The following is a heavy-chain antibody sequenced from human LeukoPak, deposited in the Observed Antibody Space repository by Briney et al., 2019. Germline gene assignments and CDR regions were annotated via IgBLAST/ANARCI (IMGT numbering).Heavy chain of an antibody. CDR2: INPNSGGT. CDR1: GYTFTGYY. Sequence: ASVKVSCKASGYTFTGYYMHWVRQAPGQGLERMGWINPNSGGTNYAQKFQGRVTMTRDTSISSAYMELSRLRSDDTAVYYCAREREGCSSTSCFNWFDPWGQGTLVTVSS. D-gene: IGHD2-2*01. CDR3: AREREGCSSTSCFNWFDP. V-gene: IGHV1-2*02. J-gene: IGHJ5*02.